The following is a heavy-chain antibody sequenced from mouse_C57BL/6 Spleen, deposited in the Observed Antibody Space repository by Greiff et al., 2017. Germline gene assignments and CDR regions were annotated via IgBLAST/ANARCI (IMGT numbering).Heavy chain of an antibody. CDR1: GYTFTSYW. Sequence: QVHVKQPGAELVKPGASVKLSCKASGYTFTSYWMHWVKQRPGQGLEWIGMIHPNSGSTNYNEKFKSKATLTVDKSSSTAYMQLSSLTSEDSAVYYCAREDGNYGGGAMDYWGQGTSGTVSS. CDR2: IHPNSGST. J-gene: IGHJ4*01. CDR3: AREDGNYGGGAMDY. D-gene: IGHD2-1*01. V-gene: IGHV1-64*01.